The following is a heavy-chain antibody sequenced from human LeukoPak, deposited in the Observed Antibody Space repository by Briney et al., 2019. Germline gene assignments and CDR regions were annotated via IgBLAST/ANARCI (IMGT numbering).Heavy chain of an antibody. V-gene: IGHV3-23*01. Sequence: GGSLRLSCAASGFTFSSYGMSWVRQAPGKGLEWVSAISGSGGSTYYADSVKGRFTISRDNSKNTLYLQMNSLRAEDTAVYYCARDRYYDSSGYFKLYDYWGQGTLVTVSS. CDR2: ISGSGGST. CDR3: ARDRYYDSSGYFKLYDY. CDR1: GFTFSSYG. J-gene: IGHJ4*02. D-gene: IGHD3-22*01.